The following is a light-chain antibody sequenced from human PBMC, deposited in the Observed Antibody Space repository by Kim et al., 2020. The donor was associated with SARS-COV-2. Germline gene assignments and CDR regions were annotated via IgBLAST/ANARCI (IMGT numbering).Light chain of an antibody. CDR3: QSYDSSLNGWV. V-gene: IGLV1-40*01. CDR1: SSNIGAGYD. Sequence: QSALTQPPSVSGAPGQRVTISCTGSSSNIGAGYDVHWYPHLPRTAPKLLMYGNNNRPSGVPDRFSGSKSGTSASLAITGLQAEDEADYYCQSYDSSLNGWVFGGGTQLTVL. CDR2: GNN. J-gene: IGLJ3*02.